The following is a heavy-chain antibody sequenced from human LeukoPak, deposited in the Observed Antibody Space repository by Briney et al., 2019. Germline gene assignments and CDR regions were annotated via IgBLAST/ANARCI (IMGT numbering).Heavy chain of an antibody. Sequence: SVKVSCKASGGTFSSYAISWVRQTPGQGLEWMGGIIPIFGTANYAQKFQGRVTITTDESTSTAYMELSSLRSEDTAVYYCATFDYSNEYYYYCFMDVWGKGTTVTVSS. V-gene: IGHV1-69*05. J-gene: IGHJ6*03. CDR2: IIPIFGTA. D-gene: IGHD4-11*01. CDR1: GGTFSSYA. CDR3: ATFDYSNEYYYYCFMDV.